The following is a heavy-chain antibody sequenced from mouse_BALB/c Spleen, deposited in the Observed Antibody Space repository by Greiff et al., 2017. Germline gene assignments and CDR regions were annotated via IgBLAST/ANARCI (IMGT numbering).Heavy chain of an antibody. Sequence: EVMLVESGPELVKPGASVKISCKASGYSFTGYFMNWVMQSHGKSLEWIGRINPYNGDTFYNQKFKGKATLTVDKSSSTAHMELRSLASEDSAVYYCARKDYGNAMDYWGQGTSVTVSS. CDR3: ARKDYGNAMDY. J-gene: IGHJ4*01. CDR2: INPYNGDT. CDR1: GYSFTGYF. D-gene: IGHD1-1*01. V-gene: IGHV1-20*02.